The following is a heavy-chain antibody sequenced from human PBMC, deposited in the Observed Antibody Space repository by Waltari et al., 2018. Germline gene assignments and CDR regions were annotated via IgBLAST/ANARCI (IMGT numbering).Heavy chain of an antibody. Sequence: QVQLVESGGGVVQPGRSLRLSCAASGFTFSSYGMHWVRQAPGKGLEWVAVISYDGSNKYYADSVKGRFTISRDNSKNTLYLQMNSLRAEDTAVYYCAKAGEDTAMGYYYYGMDVWGQGTTVTVSS. CDR2: ISYDGSNK. J-gene: IGHJ6*02. V-gene: IGHV3-30*18. D-gene: IGHD5-18*01. CDR1: GFTFSSYG. CDR3: AKAGEDTAMGYYYYGMDV.